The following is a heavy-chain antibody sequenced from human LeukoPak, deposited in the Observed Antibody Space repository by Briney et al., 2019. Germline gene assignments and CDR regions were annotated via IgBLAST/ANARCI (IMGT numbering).Heavy chain of an antibody. Sequence: SVKVSCKASGGTFSSYTISWVRQAPGQGLEWMGRIIPILGIANYAQKFQGRVTITADKSTSTAYMELSSLRSEDTAVYYCARAAQWLGNNWFDPWGQGTLVTVSS. CDR1: GGTFSSYT. CDR2: IIPILGIA. CDR3: ARAAQWLGNNWFDP. D-gene: IGHD6-19*01. J-gene: IGHJ5*02. V-gene: IGHV1-69*02.